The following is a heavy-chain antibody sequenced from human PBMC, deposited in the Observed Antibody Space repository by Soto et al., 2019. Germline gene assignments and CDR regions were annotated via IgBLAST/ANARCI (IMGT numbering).Heavy chain of an antibody. Sequence: GSLRLSCAASGFTFSDYGMSWVRQAPGKGLEWVSSISGSGGSTYYADSVKGRFTISRDNSKNTLSLQMNSLRADDTAIYFCARGTFGPDYWGQGILVTVSS. CDR3: ARGTFGPDY. D-gene: IGHD3-10*01. V-gene: IGHV3-23*01. CDR1: GFTFSDYG. CDR2: ISGSGGST. J-gene: IGHJ4*02.